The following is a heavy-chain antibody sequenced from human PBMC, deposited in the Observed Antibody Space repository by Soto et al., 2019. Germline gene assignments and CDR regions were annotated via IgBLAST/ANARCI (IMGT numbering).Heavy chain of an antibody. CDR3: ASGGEYYDENLPHYYFFGMHV. CDR2: IIPIFGKA. J-gene: IGHJ6*02. CDR1: GGTFSNYP. V-gene: IGHV1-69*01. D-gene: IGHD3-16*01. Sequence: QVQLVQSGAEVKKPGSSVKVSCKASGGTFSNYPITWVRRAPGQGLEWLGGIIPIFGKADYTQKFQGRVTITADEPTSTAYMEIRSLRSEDMAVYYCASGGEYYDENLPHYYFFGMHVWGPGTTVTVSS.